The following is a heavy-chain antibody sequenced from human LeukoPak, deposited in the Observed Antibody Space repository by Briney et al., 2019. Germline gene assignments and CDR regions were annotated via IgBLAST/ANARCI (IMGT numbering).Heavy chain of an antibody. CDR2: ISYDGSNK. CDR1: GFTFSSYG. CDR3: AKDAIYYYYGMDV. J-gene: IGHJ6*02. V-gene: IGHV3-30*18. Sequence: GRSLRLSCAASGFTFSSYGMHWVRQAPGKGLEWAAVISYDGSNKYYADSVKGRFTISRDNSKNTLYLQMNSLRAEDTAVYYCAKDAIYYYYGMDVWGQGTTVTVSS.